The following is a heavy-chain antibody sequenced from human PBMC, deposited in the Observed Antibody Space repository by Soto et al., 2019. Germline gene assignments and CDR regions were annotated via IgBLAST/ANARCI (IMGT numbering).Heavy chain of an antibody. CDR1: GGTFSSYA. V-gene: IGHV1-69*01. J-gene: IGHJ6*02. CDR3: ARDRQQLSLNYYYGMDV. Sequence: QVQLVQSGAEVKKPGSSVKVSCKASGGTFSSYAISWVRQAPGQGLEWMGGIIPIFGTANYAQKFQGRVTITADESTNTAYMELSSLRSEDTAVYYCARDRQQLSLNYYYGMDVWGQGTTVTVSS. CDR2: IIPIFGTA. D-gene: IGHD6-13*01.